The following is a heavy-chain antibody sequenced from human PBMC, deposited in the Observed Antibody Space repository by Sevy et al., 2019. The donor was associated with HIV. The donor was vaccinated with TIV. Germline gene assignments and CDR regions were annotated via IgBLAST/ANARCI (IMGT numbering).Heavy chain of an antibody. D-gene: IGHD5-12*01. J-gene: IGHJ4*02. Sequence: GGSLRLSCAASGFTFSSYSMNWVHQAPGKGLEWVSSISSSSSYIYYADSVKGRFTISRDNAKNSLYLQMNSLRAEDTAVYYCARDRFLVAANPDYWGQGTLVTVSS. CDR2: ISSSSSYI. CDR3: ARDRFLVAANPDY. CDR1: GFTFSSYS. V-gene: IGHV3-21*01.